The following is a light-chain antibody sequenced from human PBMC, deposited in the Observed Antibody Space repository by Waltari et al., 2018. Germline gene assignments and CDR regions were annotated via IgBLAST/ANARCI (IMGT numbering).Light chain of an antibody. V-gene: IGLV1-47*01. CDR1: SSDIGSNY. J-gene: IGLJ3*02. Sequence: QSVLTQPPSASGAPGQRVTISCSGSSSDIGSNYVSWFQQIPGTTPKLIVYRNNRRPSGVPDRFSGSKSGTSASLAISGLRPEDETDYYCAAWDDNLRLWVFGGGTMLTVL. CDR2: RNN. CDR3: AAWDDNLRLWV.